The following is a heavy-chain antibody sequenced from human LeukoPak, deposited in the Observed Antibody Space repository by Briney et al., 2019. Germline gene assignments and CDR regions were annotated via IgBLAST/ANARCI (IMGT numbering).Heavy chain of an antibody. Sequence: GASVKVSCKASGYTFTGYYMHWVRQAPGQGLEWMGWINPNSGGTNYAQKFQGRVTMTRDTSISTAYMELCSLRSDDTAVYYCARRGSHCSGSSCYGTFDYWGQGTLVTVSS. CDR3: ARRGSHCSGSSCYGTFDY. V-gene: IGHV1-2*02. J-gene: IGHJ4*02. CDR1: GYTFTGYY. D-gene: IGHD2-15*01. CDR2: INPNSGGT.